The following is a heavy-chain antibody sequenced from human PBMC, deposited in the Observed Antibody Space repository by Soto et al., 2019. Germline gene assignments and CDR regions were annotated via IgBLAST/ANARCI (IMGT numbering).Heavy chain of an antibody. Sequence: SETLSLTCAVYGGSFSGYYWSWIRQPPGKGLEWIGKINHSGSTNYNPSLKSRVTISVDTSKNQFSLKLSSVTAADTAVYYCARADATVNAFDIWGQGTMVTVSS. J-gene: IGHJ3*02. V-gene: IGHV4-34*01. CDR1: GGSFSGYY. CDR3: ARADATVNAFDI. CDR2: INHSGST.